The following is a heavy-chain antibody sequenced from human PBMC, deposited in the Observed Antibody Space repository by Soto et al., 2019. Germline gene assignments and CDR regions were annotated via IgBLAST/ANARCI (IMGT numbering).Heavy chain of an antibody. CDR3: AKILVSGTYYYYYGMDV. D-gene: IGHD1-1*01. CDR2: ISGSGGST. Sequence: GGSLRLSCAASGFTFSSYALSWVRQAPGKGLECVSAISGSGGSTYYPDSVKGRFTISRDNSKNTLYLQMNSLRAEDTAVYYCAKILVSGTYYYYYGMDVWGQGTTVTVSS. V-gene: IGHV3-23*01. J-gene: IGHJ6*02. CDR1: GFTFSSYA.